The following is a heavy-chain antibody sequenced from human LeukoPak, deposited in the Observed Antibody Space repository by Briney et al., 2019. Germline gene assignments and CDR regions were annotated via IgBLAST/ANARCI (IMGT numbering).Heavy chain of an antibody. J-gene: IGHJ5*02. D-gene: IGHD1-26*01. CDR3: TRDAPGIVGATSGFDP. CDR1: GFTVSSNY. CDR2: IYSGGST. Sequence: GGSLRLACAASGFTVSSNYMSWVRQAPGKGLEWVSVIYSGGSTYYADSVKGRFTISRDNSKNTLYLQMNSLRAEDTAVYYCTRDAPGIVGATSGFDPWGQGTLVTVSS. V-gene: IGHV3-53*01.